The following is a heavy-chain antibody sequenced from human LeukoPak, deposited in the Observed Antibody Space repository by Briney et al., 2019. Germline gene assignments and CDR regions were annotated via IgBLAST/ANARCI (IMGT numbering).Heavy chain of an antibody. Sequence: AGGSLRLSCAASGFTFSNYWMSWVRQAPGKGLEWVANIKQDGREKYFVDSVKGRFTISRDNAKNSLYLQINSLRAEDTAVYYCGRYGASTNPSSGWYGIDYWGQGTLVTVSS. J-gene: IGHJ4*02. CDR1: GFTFSNYW. CDR3: GRYGASTNPSSGWYGIDY. V-gene: IGHV3-7*01. D-gene: IGHD6-19*01. CDR2: IKQDGREK.